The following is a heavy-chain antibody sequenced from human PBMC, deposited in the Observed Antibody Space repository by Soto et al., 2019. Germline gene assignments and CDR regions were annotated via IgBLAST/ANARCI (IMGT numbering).Heavy chain of an antibody. J-gene: IGHJ4*02. D-gene: IGHD2-15*01. CDR3: ARGYCSGGSCYKTFDY. V-gene: IGHV1-3*01. CDR2: INAGNGNT. Sequence: APGQRLEWMGWINAGNGNTKYSQKFQGRVTITRDTSASTAYMELSSLRSEDTAVYYCARGYCSGGSCYKTFDYWGQGTLVTVSS.